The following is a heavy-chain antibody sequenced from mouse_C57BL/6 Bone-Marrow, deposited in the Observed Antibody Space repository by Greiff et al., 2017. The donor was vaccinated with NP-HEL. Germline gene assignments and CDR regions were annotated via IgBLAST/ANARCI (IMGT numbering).Heavy chain of an antibody. CDR3: AREGSSGPFAY. CDR1: GYTFTNYW. J-gene: IGHJ3*01. Sequence: GQMHQSGAELVRPGTSVKMSCKASGYTFTNYWIGWAKQRPGHGLEWIGDIYPGGGYTNYNEKFKGKATLTADKSSSTAYMQFSSLTSEDSAIYYCAREGSSGPFAYWGQGTLVTVSA. V-gene: IGHV1-63*01. D-gene: IGHD3-2*02. CDR2: IYPGGGYT.